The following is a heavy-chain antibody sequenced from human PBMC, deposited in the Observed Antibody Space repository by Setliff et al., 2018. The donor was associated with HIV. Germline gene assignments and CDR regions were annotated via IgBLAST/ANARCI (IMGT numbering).Heavy chain of an antibody. D-gene: IGHD3-16*01. V-gene: IGHV4-59*01. Sequence: SETLSLTCSVSGVSINTYYWNWVRQSGTGLEWIGYFHYTGGTSYNPSLTRRVTISADTSKNQFSLNLTSVTAADTAVDYCARKNYGGAFDIWGLGTMVTVSS. CDR1: GVSINTYY. CDR2: FHYTGGT. J-gene: IGHJ3*02. CDR3: ARKNYGGAFDI.